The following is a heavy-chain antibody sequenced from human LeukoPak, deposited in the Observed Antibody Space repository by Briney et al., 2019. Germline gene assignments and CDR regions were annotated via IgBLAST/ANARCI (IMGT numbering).Heavy chain of an antibody. CDR2: ISQNGDS. CDR1: GDSIRSYY. V-gene: IGHV4-34*01. J-gene: IGHJ3*02. CDR3: ARALGAFDI. Sequence: PSETLSLTCTVSGDSIRSYYWSWIRQPAGKGLEWIAEISQNGDSNYNMSLKSRSTISLDKSKNQVSLKLNSVSAADTAVYYCARALGAFDIWGQGTMVTVSS.